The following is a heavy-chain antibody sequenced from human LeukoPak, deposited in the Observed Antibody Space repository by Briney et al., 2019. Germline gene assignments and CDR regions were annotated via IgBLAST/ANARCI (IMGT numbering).Heavy chain of an antibody. CDR3: ASRNHGVTMVRGEFNY. Sequence: GGSLRLSCAASAFTFSDYSMNWVRQAPGKGLEWVSYISGRSSTIYYADSVKGRFTISRDNAQNSMYLQMNSLRAEDTAVYYCASRNHGVTMVRGEFNYWGQGTLVTVSS. V-gene: IGHV3-48*01. CDR1: AFTFSDYS. J-gene: IGHJ4*02. CDR2: ISGRSSTI. D-gene: IGHD3-10*01.